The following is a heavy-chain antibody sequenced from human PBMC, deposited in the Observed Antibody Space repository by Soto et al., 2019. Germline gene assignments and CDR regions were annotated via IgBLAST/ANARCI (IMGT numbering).Heavy chain of an antibody. D-gene: IGHD6-13*01. CDR2: INPKSGVA. CDR1: GFTFTGYY. J-gene: IGHJ4*02. V-gene: IGHV1-2*04. Sequence: ASVKASCKASGFTFTGYYMHWVRQAPGQGLEWIGWINPKSGVANYAQKFHDWVTITRDTSITTAYMELSGLKSDDTAVYFCAKDDAGHPDFWGQGTLVTVSS. CDR3: AKDDAGHPDF.